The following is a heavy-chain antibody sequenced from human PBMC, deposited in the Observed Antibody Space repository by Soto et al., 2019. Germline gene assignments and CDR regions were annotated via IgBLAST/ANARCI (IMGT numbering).Heavy chain of an antibody. CDR2: IYYSGST. Sequence: QVQLQESGPGLVKPSETLSLTCTVSGGSISSYYWSWIRQPPGKGLEWIGYIYYSGSTNYNRSLKSRVTISVDTSKNQFSLKLSSVTAADTAVYYCARDQSWFDPWGQGTLVTVSS. CDR1: GGSISSYY. J-gene: IGHJ5*02. CDR3: ARDQSWFDP. V-gene: IGHV4-59*01.